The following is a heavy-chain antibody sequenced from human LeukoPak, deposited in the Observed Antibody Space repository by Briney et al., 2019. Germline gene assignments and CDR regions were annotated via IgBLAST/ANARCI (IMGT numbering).Heavy chain of an antibody. Sequence: ASVKVSCKASGYTFTRYDINWVRQATGQGLEWMGWMNPNSGNTGYAQKFQDRVTMTRNTSISTAYMELSSLRSEDTAVYYCARVVVGGLTIGGFDPWGQGTLVTVSS. J-gene: IGHJ5*02. V-gene: IGHV1-8*01. D-gene: IGHD3-16*01. CDR2: MNPNSGNT. CDR1: GYTFTRYD. CDR3: ARVVVGGLTIGGFDP.